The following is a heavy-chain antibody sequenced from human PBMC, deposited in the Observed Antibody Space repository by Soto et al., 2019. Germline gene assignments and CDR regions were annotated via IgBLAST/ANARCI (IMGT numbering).Heavy chain of an antibody. V-gene: IGHV3-23*01. J-gene: IGHJ2*01. CDR2: ISGSGIST. Sequence: DVQLLESGGGLVQPGGSLRLSCAASGFTFRSYAMSWVRQAPGKGLEWVSGISGSGISTHYADSVKGRFTVSRDNSKNTLYLQMNSLIAEVTAVYNCAKEPVGPDWYFELWGRGTLVTVSS. CDR3: AKEPVGPDWYFEL. CDR1: GFTFRSYA.